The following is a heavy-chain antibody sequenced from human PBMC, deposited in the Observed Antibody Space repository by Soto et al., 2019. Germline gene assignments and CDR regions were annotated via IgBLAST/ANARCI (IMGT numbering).Heavy chain of an antibody. V-gene: IGHV3-23*01. J-gene: IGHJ6*02. Sequence: GGSLRLSCAASGFTFSSYAMSWVRQAPGKGLEWVSAISGSGGSTYYADSVKGRFTISRDNSKNTLYLQMNSLRAEDTAVYYCAKEDRPPGYSSGWYLVRYYYGMDVWGQGTTVTVSS. D-gene: IGHD6-19*01. CDR1: GFTFSSYA. CDR3: AKEDRPPGYSSGWYLVRYYYGMDV. CDR2: ISGSGGST.